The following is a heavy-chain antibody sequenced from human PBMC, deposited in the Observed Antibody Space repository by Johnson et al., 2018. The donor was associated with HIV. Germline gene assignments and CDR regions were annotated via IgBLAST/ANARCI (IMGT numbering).Heavy chain of an antibody. CDR1: GFTFSSYT. CDR2: INQDGSEN. J-gene: IGHJ3*02. V-gene: IGHV3-7*03. CDR3: ARDVLGDGTYPPDAFDI. D-gene: IGHD2-8*02. Sequence: VQLVESGGGVVRPGKSLRLSCAASGFTFSSYTMHWVRQAPGKGLEWVANINQDGSENHYVDSVKGRFTISRDNAKNSLYLQVHNLRVEDTAVYYCARDVLGDGTYPPDAFDIWGQGTMVTVSS.